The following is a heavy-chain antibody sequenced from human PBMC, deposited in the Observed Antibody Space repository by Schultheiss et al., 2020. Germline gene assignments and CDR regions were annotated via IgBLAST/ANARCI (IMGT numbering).Heavy chain of an antibody. Sequence: GGSLRLSCAASGFTFSSYGMHWVRQAPGKGLEWVAVIWYDGSNKYYADSVKGRFTISRDNSKNTLYLQMNSLRAEDTAVYYCARGRNCSGGSCPLRRSVPVNWFDPWGQGTLVTVAS. CDR2: IWYDGSNK. CDR1: GFTFSSYG. D-gene: IGHD2-15*01. CDR3: ARGRNCSGGSCPLRRSVPVNWFDP. V-gene: IGHV3-33*01. J-gene: IGHJ5*02.